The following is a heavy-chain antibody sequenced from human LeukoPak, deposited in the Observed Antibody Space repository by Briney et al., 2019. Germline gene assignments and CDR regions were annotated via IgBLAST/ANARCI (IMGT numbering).Heavy chain of an antibody. CDR3: ARDYYGSGSLDY. J-gene: IGHJ4*02. CDR1: GFTVRNNH. Sequence: GGSLRLSCAASGFTVRNNHMSWVRQAPGKGLEWVSSISGSSSYIYYADSEKGRFTISRDNAKNSLYLQMNSLRAEDTAVYYCARDYYGSGSLDYWGQGTLVTVSS. V-gene: IGHV3-21*01. D-gene: IGHD3-10*01. CDR2: ISGSSSYI.